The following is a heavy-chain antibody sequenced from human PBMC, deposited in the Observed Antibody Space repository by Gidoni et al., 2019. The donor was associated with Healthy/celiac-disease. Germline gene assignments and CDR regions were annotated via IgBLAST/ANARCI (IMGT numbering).Heavy chain of an antibody. CDR1: GFTFSSYA. Sequence: EVQLVESGGGLVQHGGSLRLSCAASGFTFSSYAMSWLRQAPGKGLEWVSAISGSGGSTYYADSVKGRFTISRDNSKNTLYLQMNSLRAEDTAVYYCAKDKGGRVLLWFGALMGYWGQGTLVTVSS. V-gene: IGHV3-23*04. CDR3: AKDKGGRVLLWFGALMGY. D-gene: IGHD3-10*01. J-gene: IGHJ4*02. CDR2: ISGSGGST.